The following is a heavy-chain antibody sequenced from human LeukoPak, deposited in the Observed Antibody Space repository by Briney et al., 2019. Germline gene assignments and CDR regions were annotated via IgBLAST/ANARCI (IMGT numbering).Heavy chain of an antibody. D-gene: IGHD6-19*01. J-gene: IGHJ4*02. CDR3: ARDRRAVAGPAFDY. V-gene: IGHV4-38-2*02. CDR1: GYSISSGYY. CDR2: MFRTGTT. Sequence: SETLSLTCTVSGYSISSGYYWGWIRQPPGRGREWIGSMFRTGTTYYNPSLQSRVTISIDTSKNQFSLRMSSVTAADTAVYYCARDRRAVAGPAFDYWGQGTLVTVSS.